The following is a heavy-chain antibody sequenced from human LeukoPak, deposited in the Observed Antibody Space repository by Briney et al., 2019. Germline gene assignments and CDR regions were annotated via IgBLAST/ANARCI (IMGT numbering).Heavy chain of an antibody. J-gene: IGHJ3*01. CDR1: GYTFTGYY. CDR2: LVAKNGGT. CDR3: AREGVDFDS. Sequence: WASVKVSCKASGYTFTGYYMHWVRQAPGQGLEWMGWLVAKNGGTHYAQNFQGRVTMTRDTSIRTAYMELSGLRSDDTAVYYCAREGVDFDSWGQGTMVTVSS. V-gene: IGHV1-2*02.